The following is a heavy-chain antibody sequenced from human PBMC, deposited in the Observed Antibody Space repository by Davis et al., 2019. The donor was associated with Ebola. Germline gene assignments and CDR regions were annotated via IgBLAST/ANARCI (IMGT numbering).Heavy chain of an antibody. CDR2: IYPGDSDT. Sequence: GESLKISCKGSGYSFASYWIGWVRQMPGKGLEWMGSIYPGDSDTRYSPSFQGQVTISADKSISTAYLQWSSLKASDTAMYYCARALLWFGEDWFDPWGQGTLVTVSS. CDR1: GYSFASYW. D-gene: IGHD3-10*01. CDR3: ARALLWFGEDWFDP. V-gene: IGHV5-51*01. J-gene: IGHJ5*02.